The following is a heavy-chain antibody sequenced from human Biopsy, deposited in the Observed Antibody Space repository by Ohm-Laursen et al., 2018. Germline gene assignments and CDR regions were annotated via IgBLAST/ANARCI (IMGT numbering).Heavy chain of an antibody. CDR3: ARDSGILNYGNFKYYHYYGMDV. CDR1: GDSVTKYY. J-gene: IGHJ6*02. CDR2: IYYSVMT. V-gene: IGHV4-59*02. Sequence: GTLSLTCTVSGDSVTKYYWSWIRQPPGKGLEWIGHIYYSVMTNYNPSLQSRVSISVDTTRNQVSLTLSSVTAADTAVYYCARDSGILNYGNFKYYHYYGMDVWGQGTKVTVSS. D-gene: IGHD4-11*01.